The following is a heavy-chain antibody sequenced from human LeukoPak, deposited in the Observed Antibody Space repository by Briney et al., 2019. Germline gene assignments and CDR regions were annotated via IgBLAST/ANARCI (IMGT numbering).Heavy chain of an antibody. J-gene: IGHJ4*02. CDR1: GGTFISYA. Sequence: AAVKVSCKASGGTFISYAISWVRQAPAEGREWMGGIIPIFGSAKYAQKFQGRVTITADESTSTAYMELSSLRSEDTAVYYCASGGPGVNYYDSSGYYLYYFDYWGQGTLVTVSS. V-gene: IGHV1-69*01. CDR3: ASGGPGVNYYDSSGYYLYYFDY. CDR2: IIPIFGSA. D-gene: IGHD3-22*01.